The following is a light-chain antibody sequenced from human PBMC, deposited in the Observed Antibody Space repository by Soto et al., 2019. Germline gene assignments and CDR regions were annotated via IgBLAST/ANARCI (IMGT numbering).Light chain of an antibody. CDR2: DTS. V-gene: IGKV3-11*01. CDR1: QSISSY. CDR3: QHSTNGPPA. J-gene: IGKJ3*01. Sequence: EIVLTQSPATLSLSPGERATLSCRASQSISSYLAWYQQKPGQAPRLLIFDTSDRATGIPARFSGSGSGTDFTLTISSLEPEDFAVYYCQHSTNGPPAFGPGTKVEI.